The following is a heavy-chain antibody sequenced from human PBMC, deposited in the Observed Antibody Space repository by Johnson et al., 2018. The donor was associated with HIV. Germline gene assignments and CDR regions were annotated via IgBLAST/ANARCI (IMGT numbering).Heavy chain of an antibody. CDR3: AKDRPPGLTGYYDAFDI. J-gene: IGHJ3*02. CDR2: INWNGGST. Sequence: VQLVESGGGVVQPGRSLRLSCAASGFTFDDYGMSWVRQAPGKGLEWVSGINWNGGSTGYADSVKGRFTISRDNSKNTLYLQMNSLRAEDTAVYYCAKDRPPGLTGYYDAFDIWGQGTMVTVSS. V-gene: IGHV3-20*04. D-gene: IGHD3-9*01. CDR1: GFTFDDYG.